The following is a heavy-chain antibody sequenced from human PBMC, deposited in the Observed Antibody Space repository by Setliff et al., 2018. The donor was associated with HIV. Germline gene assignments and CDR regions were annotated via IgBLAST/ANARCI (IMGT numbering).Heavy chain of an antibody. CDR2: ISAYNGNT. J-gene: IGHJ6*02. CDR3: AREIGDYYDSSGYYPPTDYYYGMDV. Sequence: ASVKVSCKASGSTFTSYDISWVRQAPGQGLEWMGWISAYNGNTNHAQKLQGRVTMTTDTSTSTAYMELRSLRSDDTAVYYCAREIGDYYDSSGYYPPTDYYYGMDVWGQGTTVTVSS. D-gene: IGHD3-22*01. CDR1: GSTFTSYD. V-gene: IGHV1-18*01.